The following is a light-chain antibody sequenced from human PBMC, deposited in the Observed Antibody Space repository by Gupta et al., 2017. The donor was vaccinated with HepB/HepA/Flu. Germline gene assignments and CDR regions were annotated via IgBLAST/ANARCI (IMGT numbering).Light chain of an antibody. V-gene: IGLV2-11*01. Sequence: SDLPQPRSVSGSPGQSVTISCTGTSSDVGGYNYVSWYHQHPGKAPKLMIYDVSKRPSGVPDRFSGSKSGNTASLTISGRKEEEEADYYCCSDAGSDNWVFGGGTRLTVL. CDR1: SSDVGGYNY. CDR3: CSDAGSDNWV. J-gene: IGLJ3*02. CDR2: DVS.